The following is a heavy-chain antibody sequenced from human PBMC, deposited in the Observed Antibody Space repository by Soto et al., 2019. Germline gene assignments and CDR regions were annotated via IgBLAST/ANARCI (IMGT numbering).Heavy chain of an antibody. Sequence: ASVKVSSTASGYTFTSYGISWVRQAPGQGLEWMGWISAYNGNTNYAQELQGRVTMTTDTSTSTAYMELRSMRSDDTAVYYCARAGIIAAAVGYGYFDYWGQGTLVTVSS. D-gene: IGHD6-13*01. V-gene: IGHV1-18*01. CDR1: GYTFTSYG. CDR2: ISAYNGNT. CDR3: ARAGIIAAAVGYGYFDY. J-gene: IGHJ4*02.